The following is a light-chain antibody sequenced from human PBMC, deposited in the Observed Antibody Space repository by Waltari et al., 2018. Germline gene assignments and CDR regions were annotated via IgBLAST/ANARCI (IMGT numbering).Light chain of an antibody. CDR1: HTLNSN. CDR2: DAS. J-gene: IGKJ2*01. CDR3: QQYNNWPPYS. Sequence: EIVMTQSPATVSVCPGERVTLSCRASHTLNSNCLAWYQQKPGQAPRLLIYDASTRATGIPGRFSGSGSGTEFTLTISSIQSEDCAVYYCQQYNNWPPYSFGQGTKLEIK. V-gene: IGKV3-15*01.